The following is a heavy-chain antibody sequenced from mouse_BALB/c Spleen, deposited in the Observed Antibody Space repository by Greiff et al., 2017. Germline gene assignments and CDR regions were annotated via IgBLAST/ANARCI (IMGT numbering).Heavy chain of an antibody. CDR2: IRNKANGYTT. CDR3: AREGGYYYGKFAY. J-gene: IGHJ3*01. Sequence: DVKLVESGGGLVQPGGSLRLSCATSGFTFTDYYMSWVRQPPGKALEWLGFIRNKANGYTTEYSASVKGRFTISRDNSQSILYLQMNTLRAEDSATYYCAREGGYYYGKFAYWGQGTLVTVSA. V-gene: IGHV7-3*02. D-gene: IGHD1-1*01. CDR1: GFTFTDYY.